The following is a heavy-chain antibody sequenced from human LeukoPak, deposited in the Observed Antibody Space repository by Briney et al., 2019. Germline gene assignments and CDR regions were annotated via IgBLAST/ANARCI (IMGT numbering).Heavy chain of an antibody. J-gene: IGHJ6*03. Sequence: GGSLRLSCAASGFTFSNAWMSWVRQAPGKGLEWVGRIKSKTDGGTTDYAAPVKGRFTISRDDSKSTLYLQMNSLKTEDTAVYYCTTDPPSYYYYMDVWGKGTTVTVSS. CDR3: TTDPPSYYYYMDV. CDR2: IKSKTDGGTT. V-gene: IGHV3-15*01. CDR1: GFTFSNAW.